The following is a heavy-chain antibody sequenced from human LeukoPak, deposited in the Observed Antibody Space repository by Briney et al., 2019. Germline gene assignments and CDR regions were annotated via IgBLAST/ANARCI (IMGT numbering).Heavy chain of an antibody. Sequence: ASVKVSCKASGYTLTSYDINWVRQATGQGLEWMGWMNPNSGNTGYAQKFQGRVTMTRNTSISTAYMELSSLRSEDTAVYYCARTYGDYPAWYYYYGMDVWGQGTTVTVSS. J-gene: IGHJ6*02. V-gene: IGHV1-8*01. CDR1: GYTLTSYD. D-gene: IGHD4-17*01. CDR2: MNPNSGNT. CDR3: ARTYGDYPAWYYYYGMDV.